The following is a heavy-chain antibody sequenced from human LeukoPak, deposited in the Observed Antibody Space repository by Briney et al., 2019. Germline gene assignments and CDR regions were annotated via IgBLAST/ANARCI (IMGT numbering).Heavy chain of an antibody. D-gene: IGHD6-13*01. Sequence: PETLSLTCTVSGGSISSYYWSWLRQPPGKGLEWIGYISYSGSTNYNPSLNSRVTISVDTSKNQFSLKLTSVTAADTAVYYCGRVFYSSNWNLFDPWGQGTLVTVSS. CDR1: GGSISSYY. CDR2: ISYSGST. CDR3: GRVFYSSNWNLFDP. J-gene: IGHJ5*02. V-gene: IGHV4-59*01.